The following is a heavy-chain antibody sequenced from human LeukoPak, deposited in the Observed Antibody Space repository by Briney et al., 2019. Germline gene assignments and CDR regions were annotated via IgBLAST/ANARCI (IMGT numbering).Heavy chain of an antibody. V-gene: IGHV3-23*01. D-gene: IGHD7-27*01. Sequence: PGGSLRLSCAASGFTFSSYAMSWVRQAPGMGLEWVSAISGSGGSTYYADSVKGRFTISRDSSKNTLYLQVNSLRAEDTAVYYCAREDDWGNDYWGQGTLVTVSS. CDR1: GFTFSSYA. CDR3: AREDDWGNDY. J-gene: IGHJ4*02. CDR2: ISGSGGST.